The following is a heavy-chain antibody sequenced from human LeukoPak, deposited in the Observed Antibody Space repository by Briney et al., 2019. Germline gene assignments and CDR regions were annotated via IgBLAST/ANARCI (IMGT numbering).Heavy chain of an antibody. Sequence: GGSLRLSCAASGFTFSDYYMSWIRQAPGKGLEWVAFIRYDGSNKYYADSVKGRFTISRDNSKNTLYLQMNSLRAEDTAVYYCAKDRGSYLDYWGQGTLVTVSS. D-gene: IGHD1-26*01. CDR1: GFTFSDYY. V-gene: IGHV3-30*02. J-gene: IGHJ4*02. CDR3: AKDRGSYLDY. CDR2: IRYDGSNK.